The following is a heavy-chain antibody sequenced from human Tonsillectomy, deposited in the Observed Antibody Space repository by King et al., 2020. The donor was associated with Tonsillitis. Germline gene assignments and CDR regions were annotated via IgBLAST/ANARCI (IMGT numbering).Heavy chain of an antibody. D-gene: IGHD3-10*01. V-gene: IGHV3-7*03. J-gene: IGHJ5*02. CDR3: ARDVQARLGPYFDP. Sequence: EVQLVESGGGLVQPGGSLRLSCAASGFTFNDYWMSWVRQAPGKGLEWVANIKEDATKDYYVDSVKGRFTISRDNAKNSLFLQMNSLRADDTAIYYCARDVQARLGPYFDPWGQGTLVTVSS. CDR1: GFTFNDYW. CDR2: IKEDATKD.